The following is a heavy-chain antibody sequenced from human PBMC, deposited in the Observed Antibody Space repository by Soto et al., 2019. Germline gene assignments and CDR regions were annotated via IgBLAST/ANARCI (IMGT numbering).Heavy chain of an antibody. V-gene: IGHV3-48*02. CDR2: ISSGSKTI. Sequence: PGGSMRLSCVASGFTFSSYSVNWVRQAPGKGREWVSYISSGSKTIFYADSVKGRFTVSRDNAKNSQFLQMNSLRDDDTAVYYCAREDILGARSFDYWGRGTLVTVS. D-gene: IGHD1-26*01. CDR1: GFTFSSYS. CDR3: AREDILGARSFDY. J-gene: IGHJ4*02.